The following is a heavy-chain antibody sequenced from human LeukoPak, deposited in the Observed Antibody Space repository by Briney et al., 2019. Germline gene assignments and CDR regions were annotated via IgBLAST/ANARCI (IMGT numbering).Heavy chain of an antibody. CDR2: ISSTGERT. D-gene: IGHD2-2*01. J-gene: IGHJ4*02. V-gene: IGHV3-64D*06. Sequence: GGSLRLYCSASGFTFRGYVMHWVRQAPGKGLEYVSAISSTGERTYYADSVKGRFTISRDNSRSTLYLQMRSLRAEDMAMYYCVKEECSSANCPGLYFDYWGQGTLVTVSS. CDR1: GFTFRGYV. CDR3: VKEECSSANCPGLYFDY.